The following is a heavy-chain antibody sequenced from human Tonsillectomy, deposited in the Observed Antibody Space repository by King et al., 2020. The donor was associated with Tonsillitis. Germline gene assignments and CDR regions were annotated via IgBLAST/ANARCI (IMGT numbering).Heavy chain of an antibody. CDR1: GGSISTSTYY. Sequence: QLQESGPGLVKPSETLSLTCTVSGGSISTSTYYWGWIRQPPGKGLEWIGSIYYSGITYYNPSLKSRVTISVDTSKNQLSLNLSSVTAADTALYYCARHEGGWVDEGVDYWGQGTLVTVSS. D-gene: IGHD1-26*01. V-gene: IGHV4-39*01. CDR3: ARHEGGWVDEGVDY. J-gene: IGHJ4*02. CDR2: IYYSGIT.